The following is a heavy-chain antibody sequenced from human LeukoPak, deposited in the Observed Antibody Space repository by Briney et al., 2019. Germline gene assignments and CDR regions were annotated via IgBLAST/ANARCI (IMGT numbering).Heavy chain of an antibody. Sequence: GGSLRLSCAASAFTFSSYAMSWVRQAPGKGLEWVSSISGSGGSTYYADSVKGRFTISRDNSKNTVYLQMNSLRAEDTAVYYXXXXXQXSXGYFXVGTFDYWGQGTLVTVSS. J-gene: IGHJ4*02. V-gene: IGHV3-23*01. D-gene: IGHD3-22*01. CDR2: ISGSGGST. CDR3: XXXXQXSXGYFXVGTFDY. CDR1: AFTFSSYA.